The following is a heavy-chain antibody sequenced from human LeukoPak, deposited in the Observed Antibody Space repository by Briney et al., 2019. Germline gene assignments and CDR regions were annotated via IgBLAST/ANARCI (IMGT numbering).Heavy chain of an antibody. J-gene: IGHJ5*02. D-gene: IGHD3-22*01. CDR1: GFKFDDYG. CDR2: INWNGAWT. V-gene: IGHV3-20*04. CDR3: AGYYYDSTRGFDL. Sequence: GGSLRLSCAASGFKFDDYGMSWVRQAPGKGLEWVCDINWNGAWTGYADSVKGRFTISRDNAKNSLYLQMNSLRAEDTALYYCAGYYYDSTRGFDLWGQGALVTVS.